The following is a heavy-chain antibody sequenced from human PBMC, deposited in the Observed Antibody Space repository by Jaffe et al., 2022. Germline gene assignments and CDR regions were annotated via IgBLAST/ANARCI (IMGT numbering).Heavy chain of an antibody. D-gene: IGHD6-13*01. Sequence: QVQLVESGGGVVQPGGSLRLSCAASGFTFSSYGMHWVRQAPGKGLEWVAFIRYDGSNKYYADSVKGRFTISRDNSKNTLYLQMNSLRAEDTAVYYCANVARQQLVLSRGNYYYYYMDVWGKGTTVTVSS. CDR1: GFTFSSYG. CDR2: IRYDGSNK. J-gene: IGHJ6*03. V-gene: IGHV3-30*02. CDR3: ANVARQQLVLSRGNYYYYYMDV.